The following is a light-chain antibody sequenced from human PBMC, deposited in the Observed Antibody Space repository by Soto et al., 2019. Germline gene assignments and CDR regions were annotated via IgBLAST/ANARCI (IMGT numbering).Light chain of an antibody. V-gene: IGKV1-12*01. J-gene: IGKJ4*01. CDR1: QPISSW. CDR2: SAS. CDR3: QQASSFPLT. Sequence: IQMTQSPSSVSASVGDRVTITCRASQPISSWSAWYQQKPGQPPNLLIYSASTLRSGVPSRFSGSESGTLFTLTITHLQPEDFATYYCQQASSFPLTFGGGTKVEV.